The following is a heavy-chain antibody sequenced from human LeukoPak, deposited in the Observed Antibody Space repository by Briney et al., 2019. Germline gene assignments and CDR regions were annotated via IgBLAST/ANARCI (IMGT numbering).Heavy chain of an antibody. Sequence: ASVKVSCKASGGTFSNYAINWVRQAPGQGLEWMGGITPIFGTANYVQKFQGRVTITADKSTSTAYMELSRLRSEDTAIYYCARASSDDTAMATPFAYWGQGTLVSVSS. D-gene: IGHD5-18*01. V-gene: IGHV1-69*06. J-gene: IGHJ4*02. CDR3: ARASSDDTAMATPFAY. CDR1: GGTFSNYA. CDR2: ITPIFGTA.